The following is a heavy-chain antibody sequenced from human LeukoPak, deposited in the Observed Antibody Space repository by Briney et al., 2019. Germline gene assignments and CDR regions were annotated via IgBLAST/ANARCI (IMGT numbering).Heavy chain of an antibody. D-gene: IGHD4-11*01. CDR3: AKDSIPPNDYSNYGIPNDY. V-gene: IGHV3-23*01. Sequence: GGSLRLSCAASGFTFSSYAMSWVRQAPGKGLEWVSAISGSGGSTYYADFVKGRFTISRDNSKNTLYLQMNSLRAEDTAVYYCAKDSIPPNDYSNYGIPNDYWGQGTLVTVSS. J-gene: IGHJ4*02. CDR1: GFTFSSYA. CDR2: ISGSGGST.